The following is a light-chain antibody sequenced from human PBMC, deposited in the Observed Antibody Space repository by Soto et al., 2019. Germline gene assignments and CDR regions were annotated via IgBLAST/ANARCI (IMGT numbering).Light chain of an antibody. CDR3: QVRDVWPS. CDR1: QSVSTS. J-gene: IGKJ1*01. Sequence: IVLTQSPATLSLSPGEGAALSCRASQSVSTSLAWYQHKPGQAPRLFIYDASKRAPGIPARFSGSGSGTDCTLTISCLEPEDFAVYYCQVRDVWPSFGQGTKVEIK. CDR2: DAS. V-gene: IGKV3-11*01.